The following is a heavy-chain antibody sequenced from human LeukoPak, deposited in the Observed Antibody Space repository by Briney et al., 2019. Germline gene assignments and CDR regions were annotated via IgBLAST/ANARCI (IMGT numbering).Heavy chain of an antibody. D-gene: IGHD3-10*01. V-gene: IGHV1-18*01. J-gene: IGHJ4*02. CDR1: GYTFTSYG. CDR2: ISAYNGNT. Sequence: ASVKVSCKASGYTFTSYGISWVRQAPGQGLEWMGWISAYNGNTNYAQKLQGRVTMTTDTSTSTAYMELRSLRSDDTAVYYCAIVDGSGSYYPHDYWGQGTLVTVSS. CDR3: AIVDGSGSYYPHDY.